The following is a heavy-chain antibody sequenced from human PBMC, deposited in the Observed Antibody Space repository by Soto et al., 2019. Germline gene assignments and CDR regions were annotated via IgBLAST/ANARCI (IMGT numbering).Heavy chain of an antibody. D-gene: IGHD1-26*01. CDR1: VGSVNNNDYY. V-gene: IGHV4-30-4*01. CDR2: MHYSGST. Sequence: QVQLQESGPGLVKASQTLSLTCTVSVGSVNNNDYYWSWIRQPPGKGLEWIGNMHYSGSTGYNPSLRSRGSMSADTSKNHFSLKMNSVTPADTAVYYCASDSGSGSLWRQGTLVTVSS. J-gene: IGHJ1*01. CDR3: ASDSGSGSL.